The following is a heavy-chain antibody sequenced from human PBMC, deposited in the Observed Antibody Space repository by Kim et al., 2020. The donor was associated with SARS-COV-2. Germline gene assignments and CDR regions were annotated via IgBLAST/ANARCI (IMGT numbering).Heavy chain of an antibody. CDR3: ASSRYYYDSSGYRTEHLAFDI. D-gene: IGHD3-22*01. CDR1: GGSISSGGYY. Sequence: SETLSLTCTVSGGSISSGGYYWSWIRQHPGKGLEWIGYIYYSGSTYYNPSLKSRVTISVDTSKNQFSLKLSSVTAADTAVYYCASSRYYYDSSGYRTEHLAFDIWGQGTMVTVSS. CDR2: IYYSGST. J-gene: IGHJ3*02. V-gene: IGHV4-31*03.